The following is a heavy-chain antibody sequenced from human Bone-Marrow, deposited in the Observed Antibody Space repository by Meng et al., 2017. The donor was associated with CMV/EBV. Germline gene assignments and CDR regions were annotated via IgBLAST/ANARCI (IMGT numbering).Heavy chain of an antibody. V-gene: IGHV4-4*02. CDR2: IYHSGST. Sequence: SETLSLTCAVSGGSISSSNWWSWVRQPPGKGLEWIGEIYHSGSTNYNPSLKSRVTISVDTSKNQFSLKLSSVTAADTAVYYCARDRIVGATLDYWGQGTLVTVSS. J-gene: IGHJ4*02. D-gene: IGHD1-26*01. CDR3: ARDRIVGATLDY. CDR1: GGSISSSNW.